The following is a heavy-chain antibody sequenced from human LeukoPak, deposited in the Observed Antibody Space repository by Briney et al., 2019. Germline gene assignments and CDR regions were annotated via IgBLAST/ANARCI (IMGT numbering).Heavy chain of an antibody. V-gene: IGHV1-69*13. CDR2: IIPIFGTA. Sequence: SVKVSCTASGGTFSSYAISWVRQAPGQGLEWMGGIIPIFGTANYAQKFQGRVTITADESTSTAYMELSSLRSEDTAVYYCARSSPVVVPAATSYYYYGMDVWGQGTTVTVSS. CDR1: GGTFSSYA. J-gene: IGHJ6*02. D-gene: IGHD2-2*01. CDR3: ARSSPVVVPAATSYYYYGMDV.